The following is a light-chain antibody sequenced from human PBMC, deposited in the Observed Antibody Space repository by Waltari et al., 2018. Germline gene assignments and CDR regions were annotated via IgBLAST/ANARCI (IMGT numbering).Light chain of an antibody. V-gene: IGLV2-14*03. CDR2: DVS. Sequence: QSALTQPASVSGSPGQSITISCTGTSSDVGGYNYVSWFQQHPGKAPKLMIYDVSNRHSGVSMRFSGSRSGYAAPLTIAGLQAVAEADYYCSSYTSSLVFGGGTKLTVL. CDR1: SSDVGGYNY. CDR3: SSYTSSLV. J-gene: IGLJ2*01.